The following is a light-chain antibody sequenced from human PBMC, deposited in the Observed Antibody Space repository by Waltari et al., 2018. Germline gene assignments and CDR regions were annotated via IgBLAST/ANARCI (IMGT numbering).Light chain of an antibody. CDR3: QQTYTTLGT. J-gene: IGKJ1*01. CDR2: AAS. V-gene: IGKV1-39*01. Sequence: DIQMTPSPSSLSASVGDRVTITCRASQTVVSYLHWYQHKPGKAPKLLIYAASGLQSGVPSRFSGSGSGTDFTLTISSLQPEDFATYYCQQTYTTLGTFGQGTKVEIK. CDR1: QTVVSY.